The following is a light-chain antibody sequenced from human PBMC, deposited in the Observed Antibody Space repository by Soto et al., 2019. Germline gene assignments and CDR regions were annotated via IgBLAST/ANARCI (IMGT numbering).Light chain of an antibody. CDR2: WAS. J-gene: IGKJ4*01. V-gene: IGKV4-1*01. CDR3: QQYYSTPLT. CDR1: QNVLYTSNNKNY. Sequence: DTMMTQSPAYLAVSLGDRATIKCKSSQNVLYTSNNKNYLAWYQQKPGQPPKLLIYWASTRESGVPDRFSGSGSGTDFTLTISSLQAEDVAVYYCQQYYSTPLTFGGGTKVDIK.